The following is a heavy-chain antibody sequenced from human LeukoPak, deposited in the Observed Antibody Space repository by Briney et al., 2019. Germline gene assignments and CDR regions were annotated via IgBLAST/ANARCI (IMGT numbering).Heavy chain of an antibody. J-gene: IGHJ4*02. CDR3: ARDYCSSTSCYTNPFDY. Sequence: GGSLRLSCAASGFTFSSYAMHWVRQAPGKGLKWVAVISYDGSNKYYADSVKGRFTISRDNSKNTLYLQMSSLRAEDTAVYYCARDYCSSTSCYTNPFDYWGQGTLVTVSS. CDR2: ISYDGSNK. V-gene: IGHV3-30-3*01. CDR1: GFTFSSYA. D-gene: IGHD2-2*02.